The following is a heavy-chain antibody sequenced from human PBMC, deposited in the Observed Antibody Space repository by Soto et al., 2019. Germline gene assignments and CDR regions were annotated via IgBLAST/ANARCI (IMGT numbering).Heavy chain of an antibody. CDR2: ISSSGSTI. Sequence: QVQLVESGGGLVKPGGSLRLSCAASGFTFSDYCMGWIRQAPGKGLEWVSYISSSGSTIYYADSVKGRFTISRDNAKNSLYLQMNSRRAVDTAVYYCARDPREYYFAYWGQGTLVTVSS. CDR3: ARDPREYYFAY. V-gene: IGHV3-11*01. CDR1: GFTFSDYC. J-gene: IGHJ4*02.